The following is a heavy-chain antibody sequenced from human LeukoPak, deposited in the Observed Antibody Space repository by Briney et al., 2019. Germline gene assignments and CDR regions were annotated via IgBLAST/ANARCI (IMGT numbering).Heavy chain of an antibody. V-gene: IGHV3-21*01. Sequence: GGFLRLSCAASGFTFSSYSMNWGRQAPGKGLELVSSISSSSSYIYYADSVKGRFTISRDNAKNSLYLQMNSLRAEDTAVYYCARQDSSGYLSPPDYWGQGTLVTVSS. D-gene: IGHD3-22*01. CDR3: ARQDSSGYLSPPDY. CDR2: ISSSSSYI. CDR1: GFTFSSYS. J-gene: IGHJ4*02.